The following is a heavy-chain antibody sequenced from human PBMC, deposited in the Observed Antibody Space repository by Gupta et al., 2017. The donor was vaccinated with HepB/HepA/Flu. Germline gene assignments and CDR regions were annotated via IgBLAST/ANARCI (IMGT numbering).Heavy chain of an antibody. Sequence: QVQLVESGGGVVQPGRSLRLSCAASGFTFSSYAMHWVRQAPGKGLEWVAVISYDGSNKYYADSVKGRFTISRDNSKNTLYLQMNSLRAEDTAVYYCARDRSTGYYGMDVWGQGTTVTVSS. CDR1: GFTFSSYA. J-gene: IGHJ6*02. D-gene: IGHD5/OR15-5a*01. V-gene: IGHV3-30-3*01. CDR2: ISYDGSNK. CDR3: ARDRSTGYYGMDV.